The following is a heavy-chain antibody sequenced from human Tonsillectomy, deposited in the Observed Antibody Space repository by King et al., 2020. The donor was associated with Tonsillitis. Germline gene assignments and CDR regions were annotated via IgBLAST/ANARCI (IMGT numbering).Heavy chain of an antibody. CDR1: GFTFSSYA. J-gene: IGHJ3*02. D-gene: IGHD3-16*02. V-gene: IGHV3-64*01. CDR3: AKSPYDYVCGGYLYAAFDI. CDR2: ISSNGGST. Sequence: VQLVESGGGLVQPGGSLRLSCAASGFTFSSYAMHWVRQAPGKGLEYVSAISSNGGSTYYANSVKGRFTISRDNSKNTLYLQMVSLRSEDMAVYYWAKSPYDYVCGGYLYAAFDIWGQGTMVTASS.